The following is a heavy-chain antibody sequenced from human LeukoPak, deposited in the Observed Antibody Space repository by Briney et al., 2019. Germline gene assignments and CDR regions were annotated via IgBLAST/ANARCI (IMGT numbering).Heavy chain of an antibody. CDR1: GGSITSSSHY. V-gene: IGHV4-39*01. D-gene: IGHD6-19*01. J-gene: IGHJ5*02. Sequence: SETLSLTCTVSGGSITSSSHYWDWIRQAPGKGLEWIGTVHYAGATSYNPSLKTRVTISVDTSNNQFSLRLTSVTVADTAVYYCAGNGTVARRGGWFDPWGQGTLVTVSS. CDR2: VHYAGAT. CDR3: AGNGTVARRGGWFDP.